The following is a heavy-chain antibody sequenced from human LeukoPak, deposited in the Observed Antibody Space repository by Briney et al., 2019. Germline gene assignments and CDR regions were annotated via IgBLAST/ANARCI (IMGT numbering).Heavy chain of an antibody. V-gene: IGHV3-21*01. J-gene: IGHJ4*02. CDR1: GFTFSSYS. CDR3: ARDRLGLDSYLGLFDY. Sequence: GGSLRLSCAASGFTFSSYSMNWVRQAPGKGLEWVSSISSSSSYIYYADSVKGRFTISRDNAKNSLYLQMNSLRAEDTAVYYCARDRLGLDSYLGLFDYWGQGTLVTVSS. CDR2: ISSSSSYI. D-gene: IGHD3-10*01.